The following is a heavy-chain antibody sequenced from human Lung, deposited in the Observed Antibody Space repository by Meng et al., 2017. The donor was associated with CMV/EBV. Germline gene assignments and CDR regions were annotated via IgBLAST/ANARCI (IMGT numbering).Heavy chain of an antibody. D-gene: IGHD1-26*01. CDR1: GYTFTNYG. CDR2: ISAYNGNT. Sequence: QATVVRSGGEVKKPGAAVKASDTASGYTFTNYGITWVRQAPGQGLEWMGWISAYNGNTNYAQTLQGRVTMTTDTSTSTAYMELGSLRSDDTAVYYCARVEVGITSGDYWGQGTLVTVSS. V-gene: IGHV1-18*01. CDR3: ARVEVGITSGDY. J-gene: IGHJ4*02.